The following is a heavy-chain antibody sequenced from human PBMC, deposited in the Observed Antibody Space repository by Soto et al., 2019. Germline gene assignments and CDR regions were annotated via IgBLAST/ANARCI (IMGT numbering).Heavy chain of an antibody. V-gene: IGHV3-30-3*01. D-gene: IGHD3-3*02. Sequence: GCSLRLSCAAAGFSFSSYAFHWVRQAPGKGLEWVAILSDDGSNKYYAGSVKGRFTISRDNSKNTLYLQMNSLRAEDTAVYYCARHLSHLKYGWFDPWGQGTLVTVSS. CDR2: LSDDGSNK. J-gene: IGHJ5*01. CDR1: GFSFSSYA. CDR3: ARHLSHLKYGWFDP.